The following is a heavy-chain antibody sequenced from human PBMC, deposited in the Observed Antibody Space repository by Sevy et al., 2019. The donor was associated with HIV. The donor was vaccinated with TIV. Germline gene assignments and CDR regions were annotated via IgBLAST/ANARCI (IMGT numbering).Heavy chain of an antibody. D-gene: IGHD3-16*02. J-gene: IGHJ4*02. CDR1: RFTFSSYG. Sequence: GGSLRLSCAASRFTFSSYGMHWVRQAPGKGLEWVAVIWYDGSNKYYADSVKGRFTISRDNSKNTLYLQMNSLRAEDTAVYYCAKGGAYDYVWGSYRSYYFDYWGQGTLVTVSS. CDR3: AKGGAYDYVWGSYRSYYFDY. CDR2: IWYDGSNK. V-gene: IGHV3-33*06.